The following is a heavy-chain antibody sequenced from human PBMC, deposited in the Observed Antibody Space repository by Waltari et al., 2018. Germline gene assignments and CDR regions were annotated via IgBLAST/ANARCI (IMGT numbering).Heavy chain of an antibody. V-gene: IGHV3-7*01. CDR2: IKQDGREK. J-gene: IGHJ5*02. CDR3: ARDSAPWGFDP. D-gene: IGHD3-16*01. Sequence: EVQLVESGGGLVQPGGSLRLSCAASGFTFSSYWMSWVRQAPGKGLEGVAKIKQDGREKYYVDSVKGRFTISRDNAKNSLYLQMNSLRAEDTAVYYCARDSAPWGFDPWGQGTLVTVSS. CDR1: GFTFSSYW.